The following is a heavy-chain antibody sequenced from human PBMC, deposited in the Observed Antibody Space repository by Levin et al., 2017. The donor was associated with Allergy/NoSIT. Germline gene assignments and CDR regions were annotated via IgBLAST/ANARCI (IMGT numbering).Heavy chain of an antibody. CDR1: GFSLSTSGMR. CDR3: ARTYYYDSSGTGDAFDI. D-gene: IGHD3-22*01. J-gene: IGHJ3*02. V-gene: IGHV2-70*04. Sequence: SGPTLVKPTQTLTLTCTFSGFSLSTSGMRVSWIRQPPGKALEWLARIDWDDDKFYSTSLKTRLTISKDTSKNQVVLTMTNMDPVDTATYYCARTYYYDSSGTGDAFDIWGQGTMVTVSS. CDR2: IDWDDDK.